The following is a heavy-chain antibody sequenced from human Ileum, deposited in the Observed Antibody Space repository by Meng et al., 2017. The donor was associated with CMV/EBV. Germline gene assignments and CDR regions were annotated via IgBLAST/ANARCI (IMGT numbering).Heavy chain of an antibody. Sequence: QGPLQESGPGRVTRSEGWSLTCGVSGDSISSGNYYWGWIRQPPGKDLEWIGSIYYSGSTYDNPSLKSRVTMSVDPSKNQFSLRLSSVTAADTAIYYCVGDWGPYKSRGYFDPWGQGTLVTVSS. CDR1: GDSISSGNYY. J-gene: IGHJ5*02. D-gene: IGHD5-12*01. CDR2: IYYSGST. CDR3: VGDWGPYKSRGYFDP. V-gene: IGHV4-39*07.